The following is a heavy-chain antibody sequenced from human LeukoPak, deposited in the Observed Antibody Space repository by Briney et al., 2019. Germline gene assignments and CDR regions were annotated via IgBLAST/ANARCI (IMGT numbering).Heavy chain of an antibody. D-gene: IGHD2-21*02. CDR2: INQDGSQK. CDR1: GFTFGIYW. Sequence: GGSLRLSCAASGFTFGIYWMSWVRQAPGKGLEWVANINQDGSQKYYVDSVKGRFTIPRDNAKNSFFLQMSSLRAEDTSVYYRVAGDWEARDCSDLWGRGTMVTVSS. J-gene: IGHJ3*01. V-gene: IGHV3-7*01. CDR3: VAGDWEARDCSDL.